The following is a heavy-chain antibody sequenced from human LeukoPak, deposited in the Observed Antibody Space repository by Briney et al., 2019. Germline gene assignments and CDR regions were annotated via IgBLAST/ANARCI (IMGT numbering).Heavy chain of an antibody. CDR2: IDEDGSET. D-gene: IGHD3-10*01. Sequence: GGSLRLSCEVSGFTFSNYWMMWVRQAPGKGLEWVASIDEDGSETNYVDSVTGRFTISRDNAKNSLYLQMNSLRAEDTAVYYCGRVYGSGSYYVTFDPWGQGTLVTVSS. J-gene: IGHJ5*02. V-gene: IGHV3-7*01. CDR1: GFTFSNYW. CDR3: GRVYGSGSYYVTFDP.